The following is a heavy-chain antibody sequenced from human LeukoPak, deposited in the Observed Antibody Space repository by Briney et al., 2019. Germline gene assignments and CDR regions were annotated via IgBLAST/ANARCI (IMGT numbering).Heavy chain of an antibody. CDR2: TYHSGST. Sequence: SETLSLTCAVSGGSISSGGYSWSWIRQPPGKGLEWIGYTYHSGSTYYNPSLKSRVTISVDRSKNQFSLKLSSVTAADTAVYYCARGYSSGRFDYWGQGTLVTVSS. J-gene: IGHJ4*02. D-gene: IGHD3-10*01. CDR1: GGSISSGGYS. CDR3: ARGYSSGRFDY. V-gene: IGHV4-30-2*01.